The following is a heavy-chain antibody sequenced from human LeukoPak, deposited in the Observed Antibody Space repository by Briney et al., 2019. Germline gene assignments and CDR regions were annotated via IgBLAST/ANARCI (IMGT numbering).Heavy chain of an antibody. V-gene: IGHV3-7*01. CDR3: GRSAGALPFDI. CDR2: IKTDGSET. J-gene: IGHJ3*02. Sequence: GGSLRLSCAASGFSFSAYRMSWVRQVPGKGLEWVANIKTDGSETHYVDSVRGRFTISRDNAQNSLSLQMNSLRDENSALYYWGRSAGALPFDIWGQGTTVTVSS. CDR1: GFSFSAYR. D-gene: IGHD1-14*01.